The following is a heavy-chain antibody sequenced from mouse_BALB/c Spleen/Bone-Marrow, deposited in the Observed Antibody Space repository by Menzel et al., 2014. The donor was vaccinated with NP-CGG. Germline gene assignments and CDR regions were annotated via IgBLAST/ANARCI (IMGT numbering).Heavy chain of an antibody. Sequence: EVQGVESGGGLVQPGGSRKLSCAASGFTFSSFGMHWVRQAPEKGLEWVAYISGGSSTIYYADTVKGRFTISRDNPKNTLYLQMTSLRSENTAMYYCARGVYDYVKYAIDYWGQGTSVTVSS. CDR3: ARGVYDYVKYAIDY. V-gene: IGHV5-17*02. D-gene: IGHD1-2*01. J-gene: IGHJ4*01. CDR1: GFTFSSFG. CDR2: ISGGSSTI.